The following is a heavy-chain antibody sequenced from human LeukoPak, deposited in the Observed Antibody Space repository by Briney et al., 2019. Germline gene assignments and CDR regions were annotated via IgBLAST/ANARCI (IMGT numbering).Heavy chain of an antibody. D-gene: IGHD2-15*01. Sequence: GASVKVSCKASGYTFTSYGISWVRQAPGQGLEWMGWISAYNGNTNYAQKLQGRVTMTTDTSTSTAYMELRSLRSDDTAVYYCARDGDLGYCSGGSCYSFEAFDIWGQGTMVTVSS. J-gene: IGHJ3*02. V-gene: IGHV1-18*01. CDR2: ISAYNGNT. CDR1: GYTFTSYG. CDR3: ARDGDLGYCSGGSCYSFEAFDI.